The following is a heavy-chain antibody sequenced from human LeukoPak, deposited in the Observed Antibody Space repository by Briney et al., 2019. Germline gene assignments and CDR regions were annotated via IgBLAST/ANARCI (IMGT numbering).Heavy chain of an antibody. V-gene: IGHV3-48*02. CDR3: AIDACDLPLDAFDM. CDR1: GFTFSTYN. Sequence: PGGSLRLSCAASGFTFSTYNMNWVRQAPGKGLEWVSYISTDSDSIYYADSVKGRFTISRDNAKNSLYLQMNNLRDEDTAVYYCAIDACDLPLDAFDMSGEGTTATASS. J-gene: IGHJ3*02. CDR2: ISTDSDSI. D-gene: IGHD5/OR15-5a*01.